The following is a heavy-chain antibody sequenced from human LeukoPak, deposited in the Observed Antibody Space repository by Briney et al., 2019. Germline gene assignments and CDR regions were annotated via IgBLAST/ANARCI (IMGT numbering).Heavy chain of an antibody. J-gene: IGHJ4*02. CDR1: GFTFSSYA. Sequence: PGGSLRLSCAASGFTFSSYAMSWVRQAPGKGLEWVSAISGSGGSTYYADSVKGRFTISRDNSKNTLYLQMNSLRAGDTAVYYCAKTSSGYYQAFDYWGQGTLVTVSS. V-gene: IGHV3-23*01. CDR3: AKTSSGYYQAFDY. CDR2: ISGSGGST. D-gene: IGHD3-22*01.